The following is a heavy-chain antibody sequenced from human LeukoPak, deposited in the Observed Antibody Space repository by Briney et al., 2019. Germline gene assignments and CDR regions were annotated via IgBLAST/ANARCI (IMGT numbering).Heavy chain of an antibody. CDR3: ARGNPFLGY. CDR1: GFTFSSYE. J-gene: IGHJ4*02. Sequence: GGSLRLSCAASGFTFSSYEMNWVRQAPGKGLEWVSYISSSGCTIYYADSVKGRFTISRDNAKNSLYLQMNSLRAEDTAVYYCARGNPFLGYWGQGTLVTVSS. D-gene: IGHD1-14*01. V-gene: IGHV3-48*03. CDR2: ISSSGCTI.